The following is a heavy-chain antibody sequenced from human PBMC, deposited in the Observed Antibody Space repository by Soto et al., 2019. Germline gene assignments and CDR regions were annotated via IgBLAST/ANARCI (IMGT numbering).Heavy chain of an antibody. V-gene: IGHV3-74*01. J-gene: IGHJ4*02. D-gene: IGHD3-9*01. Sequence: EVQLVESGGGLVQPGGSLRLSCAASGFLFNTYWMFWVRQAPRKGLLWVSRIKSDGSSTNYADSVKGRFTISRDNAKNRLYLQMTSLRAEDTAVYYCPIGGGDYNYLDYWGQGILVTVSS. CDR3: PIGGGDYNYLDY. CDR2: IKSDGSST. CDR1: GFLFNTYW.